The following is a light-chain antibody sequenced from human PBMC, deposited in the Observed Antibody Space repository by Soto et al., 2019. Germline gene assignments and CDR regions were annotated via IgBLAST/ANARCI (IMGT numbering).Light chain of an antibody. V-gene: IGLV2-14*03. CDR2: DVS. CDR1: SSDIGDSNY. CDR3: SSFRSSSTSYV. Sequence: ALTQPASVSGSPGQSITISCTGTSSDIGDSNYVSWYQQHPGKAPKLVIYDVSNRPSGVSNRFSGSKSANTASLTISGLQAEDEADYYCSSFRSSSTSYVXGTGTKVTVL. J-gene: IGLJ1*01.